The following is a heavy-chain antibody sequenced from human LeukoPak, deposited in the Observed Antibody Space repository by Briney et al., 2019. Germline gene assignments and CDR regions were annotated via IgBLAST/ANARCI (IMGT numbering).Heavy chain of an antibody. D-gene: IGHD1-1*01. J-gene: IGHJ4*02. CDR3: ARENYRYNWNDVADY. V-gene: IGHV3-30-3*01. CDR2: ISYDGSNK. CDR1: GFTFSSYA. Sequence: GGSLRLSCAASGFTFSSYAMHWVRQAPGKGLEWVAVISYDGSNKYYADSVKGRFSISRDNSKNTLYLQMNSLRAEDTAVYYCARENYRYNWNDVADYWAQGTLVTVSS.